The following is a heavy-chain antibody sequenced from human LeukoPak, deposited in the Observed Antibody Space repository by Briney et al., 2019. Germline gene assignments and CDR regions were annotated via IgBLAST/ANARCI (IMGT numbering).Heavy chain of an antibody. Sequence: KPGGSLRLSCAASGFTFSNVWMSWVRQVPGKGLEWVGHIKTKTGGETADYAAHLKGRFSISRDDSKNTVYLQLSSLQTEDTAVYFCATVEPTGNRPDYWGQGALVTVSS. D-gene: IGHD1-1*01. V-gene: IGHV3-15*01. CDR1: GFTFSNVW. CDR3: ATVEPTGNRPDY. J-gene: IGHJ4*02. CDR2: IKTKTGGETA.